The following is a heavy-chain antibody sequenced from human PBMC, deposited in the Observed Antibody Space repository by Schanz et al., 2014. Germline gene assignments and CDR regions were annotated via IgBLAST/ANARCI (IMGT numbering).Heavy chain of an antibody. Sequence: EVQLLESGGGLVQPGGSLRLSCATSGFSFSSYAINWVRQAPGKGLEWVSGISGSGASTYYADSVKGRFTISRDNSKNTVYIQMNSLRAEDTAVYYCARGGPAYYFDDWGQGTLVTVSS. V-gene: IGHV3-23*01. CDR1: GFSFSSYA. CDR3: ARGGPAYYFDD. CDR2: ISGSGAST. J-gene: IGHJ4*02.